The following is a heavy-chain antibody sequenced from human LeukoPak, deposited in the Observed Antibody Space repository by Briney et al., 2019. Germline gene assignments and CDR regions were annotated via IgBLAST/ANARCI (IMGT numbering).Heavy chain of an antibody. CDR1: GGSISSGGYY. Sequence: KPSQTLSLTCTVSGGSISSGGYYWSWFRQHPGKGLEWIGYIYNSGSTYYNPSLRSRVNISGDTSKNQFSLNLSSVTAADTAIYYCARAGTRVGSFDYWGQGTLGTVSS. D-gene: IGHD4-23*01. V-gene: IGHV4-31*03. J-gene: IGHJ4*02. CDR3: ARAGTRVGSFDY. CDR2: IYNSGST.